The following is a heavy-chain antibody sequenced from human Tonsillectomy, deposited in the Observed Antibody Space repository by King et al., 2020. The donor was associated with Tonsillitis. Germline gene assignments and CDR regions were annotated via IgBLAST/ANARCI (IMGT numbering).Heavy chain of an antibody. CDR3: ARLYGYCSSTSCSWGGYYYYGMDV. D-gene: IGHD2-2*01. CDR2: IYYSGST. J-gene: IGHJ6*02. CDR1: GGSISSSSYY. V-gene: IGHV4-39*01. Sequence: QLQESGPGLVKPSETLSLTCTVSGGSISSSSYYWGWIRQPPGKGLEWIGSIYYSGSTYYNPSLKSRVTISVDTSKNQFSLKLSSVTAADTAVYYCARLYGYCSSTSCSWGGYYYYGMDVWGQGTTVTVSS.